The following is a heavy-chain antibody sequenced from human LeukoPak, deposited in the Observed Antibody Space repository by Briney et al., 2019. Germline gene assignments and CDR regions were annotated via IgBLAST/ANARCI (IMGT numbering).Heavy chain of an antibody. Sequence: ASVKVSCKASGYTFTSYYMHWVRQAPGQGLEWMGIINPSGGSTSYAQKFQGRVTMTRDTSISTAYLELSGLRSDDTAVYYCARDPHTAMVHFDYWGQGTLVTVSS. CDR2: INPSGGST. D-gene: IGHD5-18*01. V-gene: IGHV1-46*01. CDR3: ARDPHTAMVHFDY. J-gene: IGHJ4*02. CDR1: GYTFTSYY.